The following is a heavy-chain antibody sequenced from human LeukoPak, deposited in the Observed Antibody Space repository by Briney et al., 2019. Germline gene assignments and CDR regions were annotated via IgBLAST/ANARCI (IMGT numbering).Heavy chain of an antibody. V-gene: IGHV3-15*01. CDR2: IKSKTDGGTT. CDR1: GFTFSNAC. Sequence: GGSLRLSCAASGFTFSNACMSWVRQAPGKGLEWVGRIKSKTDGGTTDYAAPVKGRFTISRDDSKNTLYLQMNSLKTEDTAVYYCTTVAGRRDGYNNWGQGTLVTVSS. J-gene: IGHJ4*02. D-gene: IGHD5-24*01. CDR3: TTVAGRRDGYNN.